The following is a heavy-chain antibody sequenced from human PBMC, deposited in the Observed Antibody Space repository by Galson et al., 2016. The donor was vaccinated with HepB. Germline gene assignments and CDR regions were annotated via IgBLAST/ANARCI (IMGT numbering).Heavy chain of an antibody. D-gene: IGHD3-9*01. V-gene: IGHV3-21*01. CDR1: GFTFSSYS. Sequence: SLRLSCAASGFTFSSYSMNWVRQAPGKGLEWVSFISSSSNYIYYADSVKGRFTISRDNAKNSLYLQMNSLRAEDTAVYYCAREPVRLDDLLTGPPKNPDYWGQGTLVTVSS. J-gene: IGHJ4*02. CDR3: AREPVRLDDLLTGPPKNPDY. CDR2: ISSSSNYI.